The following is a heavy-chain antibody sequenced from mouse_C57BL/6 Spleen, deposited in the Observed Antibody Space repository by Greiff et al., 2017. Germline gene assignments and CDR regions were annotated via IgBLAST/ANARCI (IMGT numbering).Heavy chain of an antibody. J-gene: IGHJ2*01. Sequence: EVKLMESGGGLVKPGGSLKLSCAASGFTFSSYAMSWVRQTPEKRLEWVATISDGGSYTYYPDNVKGRFTISRDNAKNNLYLQMSHLKSEDTAMYYCASYSNFFDYWGQGTTLTVSS. CDR1: GFTFSSYA. CDR2: ISDGGSYT. V-gene: IGHV5-4*03. D-gene: IGHD2-5*01. CDR3: ASYSNFFDY.